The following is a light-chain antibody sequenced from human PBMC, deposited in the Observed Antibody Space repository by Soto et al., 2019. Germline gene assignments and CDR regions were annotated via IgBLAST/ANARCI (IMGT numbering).Light chain of an antibody. CDR2: GAS. CDR3: QQYHDWPPKT. J-gene: IGKJ1*01. V-gene: IGKV3-15*01. Sequence: EIVLTQSPATLSVSPGDRAILSCRASQSVNNNLAWYHQKPGQAPRLLIYGASTRATGIPARFSGSGSGTEFTLTISSLQSEDFAIYYCQQYHDWPPKTFGQGTKVDIK. CDR1: QSVNNN.